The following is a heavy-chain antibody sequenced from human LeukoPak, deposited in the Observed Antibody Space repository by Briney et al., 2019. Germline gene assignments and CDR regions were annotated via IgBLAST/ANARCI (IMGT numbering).Heavy chain of an antibody. D-gene: IGHD2-2*01. J-gene: IGHJ4*02. CDR1: GGSISSGSYY. CDR3: ARKVVVVPAAIYYFDY. V-gene: IGHV4-61*02. Sequence: SETLSLTCTVSGGSISSGSYYWSWIRQPAGKGLEWIGRIYTSGSTNYNPSLKSRVTLSVDRSKNQFSLKLSSVTAADTAVYYCARKVVVVPAAIYYFDYWGQGTLVTVSS. CDR2: IYTSGST.